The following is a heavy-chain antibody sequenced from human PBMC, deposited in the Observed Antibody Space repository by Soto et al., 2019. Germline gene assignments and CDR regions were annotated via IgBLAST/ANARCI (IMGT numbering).Heavy chain of an antibody. CDR2: ISWNSGSI. CDR1: GFTFDDYA. D-gene: IGHD3-22*01. Sequence: EVQLVESGGGLVQPGRSLRLSCAASGFTFDDYAMHWVRQAPGKGLEWVSGISWNSGSIGYADSVKGRFTISRDNAKNSLYLQMNSLRAEDTALYYCAKDSYYDSSGYSFDYWGQGNLVTVSS. V-gene: IGHV3-9*01. J-gene: IGHJ4*02. CDR3: AKDSYYDSSGYSFDY.